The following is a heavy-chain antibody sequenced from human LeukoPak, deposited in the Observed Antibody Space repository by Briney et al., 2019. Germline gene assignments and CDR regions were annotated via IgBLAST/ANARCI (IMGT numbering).Heavy chain of an antibody. D-gene: IGHD6-13*01. CDR3: TGEYIRGMADY. Sequence: GGALRLSCAASGFSFSTYTMMWFRQAPRKALEWVSPISSSGNSRDFADSVKGRFTISRDNDPKSLYLQMNSLRAEDTAVYYCTGEYIRGMADYWGQGTVVIVSS. CDR1: GFSFSTYT. V-gene: IGHV3-21*01. J-gene: IGHJ4*02. CDR2: ISSSGNSR.